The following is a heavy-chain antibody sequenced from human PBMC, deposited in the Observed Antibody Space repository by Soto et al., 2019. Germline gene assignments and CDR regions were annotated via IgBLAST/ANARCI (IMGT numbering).Heavy chain of an antibody. J-gene: IGHJ5*02. CDR3: ARAQGSSSWYDAFTTKFRIWFDP. CDR2: IYYSGST. CDR1: GGSISSGGYY. Sequence: SETLSLTCTVSGGSISSGGYYWSWIRQHPGKGLEWIGYIYYSGSTYYNPSLKSRVTISVDTSKNQFSLKLSSVTAADTAVYYCARAQGSSSWYDAFTTKFRIWFDPWGQGTLVTVSS. D-gene: IGHD6-13*01. V-gene: IGHV4-31*03.